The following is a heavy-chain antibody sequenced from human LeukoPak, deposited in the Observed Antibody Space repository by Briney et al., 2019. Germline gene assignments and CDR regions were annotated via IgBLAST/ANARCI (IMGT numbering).Heavy chain of an antibody. CDR3: AKSRGSYTSYYFDY. Sequence: GGSLRLSCAASGFTFSSYWMNWARQAPGKGLEWVASINHNGNVNYYVDSVKGRFTISRDNSKNSLYLQMSNLRAEDTAVYYCAKSRGSYTSYYFDYWGQGTLVTVSS. J-gene: IGHJ4*02. V-gene: IGHV3-7*03. D-gene: IGHD1-26*01. CDR1: GFTFSSYW. CDR2: INHNGNVN.